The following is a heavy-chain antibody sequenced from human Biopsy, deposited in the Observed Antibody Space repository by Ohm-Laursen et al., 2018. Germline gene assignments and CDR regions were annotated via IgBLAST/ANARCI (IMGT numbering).Heavy chain of an antibody. CDR1: GGSISSYY. V-gene: IGHV4-59*08. J-gene: IGHJ2*01. D-gene: IGHD1-26*01. CDR3: ARHAPSYSGSYWRYFDL. CDR2: IYYTGST. Sequence: GTLSLTCPVSGGSISSYYWSWIRQPPGRGLEWIGYIYYTGSTNYNPSLKSRVTISVDTSMNHLSLRLTSVTAADTAVYYCARHAPSYSGSYWRYFDLWGRGTLVTVPS.